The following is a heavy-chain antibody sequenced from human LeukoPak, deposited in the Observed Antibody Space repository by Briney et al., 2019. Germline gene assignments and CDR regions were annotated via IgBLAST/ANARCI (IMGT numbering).Heavy chain of an antibody. Sequence: HTGGSLRLSCAASGFTFSRYAMHWVRQTPGRGLVWVSRLAAEGSGTNYADSGKGRFTISRDNAKNTVSLQMSSLRAEDTAVYYCARDGFTGPKTAYLDHWGQGTLVTVSS. CDR1: GFTFSRYA. D-gene: IGHD2-8*02. CDR2: LAAEGSGT. V-gene: IGHV3-74*01. J-gene: IGHJ4*01. CDR3: ARDGFTGPKTAYLDH.